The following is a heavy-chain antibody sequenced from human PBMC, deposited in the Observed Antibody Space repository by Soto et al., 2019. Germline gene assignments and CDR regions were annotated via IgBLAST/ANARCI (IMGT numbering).Heavy chain of an antibody. J-gene: IGHJ6*02. CDR1: DGSISSGGYC. CDR3: ARENAYPYYYYGMDV. Sequence: SETLSHTCTVLDGSISSGGYCRSWISKHPGKGLEWIGYIYYSGSTYYNPSLKSRVTISVDTSKNQFSLKLSSVTATDTAVYYCARENAYPYYYYGMDVWGQGTTVTVSS. V-gene: IGHV4-31*03. CDR2: IYYSGST.